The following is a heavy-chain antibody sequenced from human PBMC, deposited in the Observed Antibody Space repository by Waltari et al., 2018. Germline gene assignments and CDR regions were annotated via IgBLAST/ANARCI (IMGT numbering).Heavy chain of an antibody. CDR1: GFTFSSYS. Sequence: EVQLVESWGGLVKPGGSLRLSCAASGFTFSSYSMNCVRQAPGKGLEWVSSISSSSSYIYYADSVKGRFTISRDNAKNSLYLQMNSLRAEDTAVYYCARENPYDFWSGYYGYWGQGTLVTVSS. CDR2: ISSSSSYI. V-gene: IGHV3-21*01. CDR3: ARENPYDFWSGYYGY. J-gene: IGHJ4*02. D-gene: IGHD3-3*01.